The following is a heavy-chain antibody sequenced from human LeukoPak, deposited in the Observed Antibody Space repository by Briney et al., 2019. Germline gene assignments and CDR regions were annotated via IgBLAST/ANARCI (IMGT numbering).Heavy chain of an antibody. CDR1: GFTISSYA. CDR3: ARDLSGYGYRGFDY. CDR2: ISYDGSNK. Sequence: GGSLRLSCAASGFTISSYAMHWVRQAPGKGLEWVAVISYDGSNKYYADSVKGRFTISRDNSKNTLYLQMNSLRAEDTAVYYCARDLSGYGYRGFDYWGQGTLVTISS. J-gene: IGHJ4*02. D-gene: IGHD2-2*03. V-gene: IGHV3-30-3*01.